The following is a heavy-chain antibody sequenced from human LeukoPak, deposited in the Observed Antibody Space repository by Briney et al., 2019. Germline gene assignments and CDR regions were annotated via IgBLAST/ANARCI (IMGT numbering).Heavy chain of an antibody. CDR3: ARATGYCSGGSCYSWYYFDY. Sequence: ASVKVSCKASGYTFTGYYMHWVRQAPGQGLEWMGWITPNSGGTNYAQKFQGRVTMIRDTSISTAYMELSRLRSDDTAVYYCARATGYCSGGSCYSWYYFDYWGQGTLVTVSS. D-gene: IGHD2-15*01. J-gene: IGHJ4*02. V-gene: IGHV1-2*02. CDR2: ITPNSGGT. CDR1: GYTFTGYY.